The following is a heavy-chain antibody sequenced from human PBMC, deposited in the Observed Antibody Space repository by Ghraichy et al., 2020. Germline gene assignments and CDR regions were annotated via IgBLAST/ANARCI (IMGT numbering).Heavy chain of an antibody. D-gene: IGHD1-26*01. CDR1: GFTFSSYG. V-gene: IGHV3-30*18. CDR3: AKGRRVGATYPYYGMDV. CDR2: ISYDGSNK. J-gene: IGHJ6*02. Sequence: GESLNISCAASGFTFSSYGMHWVRQAPGKGLEWVAVISYDGSNKYYADSVKGRFTISRDNSKNTLYLQMNSLRAEDTAVYYCAKGRRVGATYPYYGMDVWGQVTTVTVSS.